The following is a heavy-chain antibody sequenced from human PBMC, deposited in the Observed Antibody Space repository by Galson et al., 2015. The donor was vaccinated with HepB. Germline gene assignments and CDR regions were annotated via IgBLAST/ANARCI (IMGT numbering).Heavy chain of an antibody. D-gene: IGHD3-10*01. J-gene: IGHJ6*02. Sequence: SLRLSCAASEFTFSSYWMNWVRQAPGKGLEWVANINPDGSEKYYVASLKGRFTISRDNAKNSLYLQMDSMRAEDTAVYYCARRISLVRGIITKPDYYYGMDVWGQGTTVTVFS. CDR3: ARRISLVRGIITKPDYYYGMDV. V-gene: IGHV3-7*03. CDR1: EFTFSSYW. CDR2: INPDGSEK.